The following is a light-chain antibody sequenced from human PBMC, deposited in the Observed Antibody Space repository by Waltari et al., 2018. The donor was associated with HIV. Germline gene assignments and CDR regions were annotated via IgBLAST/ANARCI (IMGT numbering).Light chain of an antibody. Sequence: DIRMTQSPSSLSASVGDRVTLTCRASQGISSYLAWYQEKPGEAPKLLIYGASTLQSGVPSRFSGSGSGTDFILTISSLEPEDVAVYYCQQRNIWPPMYTFGQGTKLEI. CDR2: GAS. V-gene: IGKV1-27*01. CDR3: QQRNIWPPMYT. CDR1: QGISSY. J-gene: IGKJ2*01.